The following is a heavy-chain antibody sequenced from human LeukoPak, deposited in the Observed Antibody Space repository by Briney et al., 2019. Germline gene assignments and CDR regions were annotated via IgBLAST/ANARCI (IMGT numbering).Heavy chain of an antibody. V-gene: IGHV3-69-1*01. J-gene: IGHJ6*03. D-gene: IGHD3-10*01. Sequence: KPGGSLRLSCAASGFNFSAYSMNWVRQAPGKGLEWVSSITSGDFVYFPDALKGRYTISRDNAKSSLSLEMNSLRADDTAVYYCARGGFNMVRGVIIPSNSYFYYMDIWGKGTTVTVSS. CDR2: ITSGDFV. CDR3: ARGGFNMVRGVIIPSNSYFYYMDI. CDR1: GFNFSAYS.